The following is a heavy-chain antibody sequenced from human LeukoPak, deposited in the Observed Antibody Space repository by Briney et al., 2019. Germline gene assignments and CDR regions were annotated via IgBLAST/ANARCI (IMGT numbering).Heavy chain of an antibody. D-gene: IGHD3-16*01. J-gene: IGHJ6*02. V-gene: IGHV4-59*11. CDR3: ARFGVDYDMDV. CDR2: IHYSGRP. CDR1: GGSISGHY. Sequence: ETSETLSLTCTVSGGSISGHYWTWTRQPPGKGLEWIGQIHYSGRPDYNPSLKSRVTISVDTSKNQLSLKVTSVTGADTAVYYCARFGVDYDMDVWGQGTTVTVSS.